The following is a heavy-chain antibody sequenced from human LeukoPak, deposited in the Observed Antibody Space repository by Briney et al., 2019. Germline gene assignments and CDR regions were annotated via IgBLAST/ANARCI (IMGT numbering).Heavy chain of an antibody. D-gene: IGHD4-17*01. Sequence: GGSLRLSCTASGFTFSTYSMIWVRRAPGKGLEWVSYISDSSSTIYYADSVKGRFTISRDNSKNTLFLQMNSLRAEDTAVYYCARDSGDYDAFCDSWGQGTLVTVSS. CDR1: GFTFSTYS. CDR3: ARDSGDYDAFCDS. V-gene: IGHV3-48*01. CDR2: ISDSSSTI. J-gene: IGHJ4*02.